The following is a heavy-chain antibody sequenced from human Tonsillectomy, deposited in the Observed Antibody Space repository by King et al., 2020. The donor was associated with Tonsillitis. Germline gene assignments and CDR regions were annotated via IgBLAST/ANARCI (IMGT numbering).Heavy chain of an antibody. CDR3: AREVYSSSWSLRGFDF. J-gene: IGHJ4*02. CDR2: IYYSGST. D-gene: IGHD6-13*01. Sequence: QLQESGPGLVKPSETLSLTCTVSGAPFDCFYWSWIRQPPGKGLEWIGFIYYSGSTYYNPSLKRRVTISVDTSKNQFSRKVNSVTPADTAVYYCAREVYSSSWSLRGFDFWGQGTLVTVSS. V-gene: IGHV4-59*01. CDR1: GAPFDCFY.